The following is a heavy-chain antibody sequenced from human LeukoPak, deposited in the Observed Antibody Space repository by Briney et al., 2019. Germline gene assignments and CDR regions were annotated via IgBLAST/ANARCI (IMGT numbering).Heavy chain of an antibody. CDR2: IRCDGSDK. CDR1: GFMFQFYF. Sequence: PGGSLRLSCAASGFMFQFYFMNWVRQAPGKGLEWVAFIRCDGSDKYYADSVKGRFTISRDNSKNTLYLQMNSLRAEDTAVYYCAKDGTSYYYLDVWGKGTTVTVSS. CDR3: AKDGTSYYYLDV. D-gene: IGHD1-26*01. J-gene: IGHJ6*03. V-gene: IGHV3-30*02.